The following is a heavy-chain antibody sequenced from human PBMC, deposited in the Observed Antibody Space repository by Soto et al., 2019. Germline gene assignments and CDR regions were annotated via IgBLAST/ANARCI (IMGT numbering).Heavy chain of an antibody. V-gene: IGHV3-23*01. J-gene: IGHJ4*02. CDR3: AKAPRVGSFDY. Sequence: EVQLLESGGGLVQPGGSLSLSCAASGFTFSSYAMSWVRQAPGTGLEWVSAISGSGGSTYYADSVKGRFTISRDKSKNTLYLQMNSLRAEDTAVYYCAKAPRVGSFDYWGQGTLVTVSS. CDR1: GFTFSSYA. CDR2: ISGSGGST. D-gene: IGHD3-10*01.